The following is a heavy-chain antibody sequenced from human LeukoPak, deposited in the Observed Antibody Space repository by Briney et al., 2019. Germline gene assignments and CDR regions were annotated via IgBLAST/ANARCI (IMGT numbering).Heavy chain of an antibody. Sequence: GGSLRLSCAASGFTFSSFTMHWVRQAPGKGLRWMAVISSDGSNKYYADSVKGRFTVSRDNSNNTLYLQMNSLRAEDTALYYCATTMGSGWSRPTDYWGQGTLVTASS. CDR2: ISSDGSNK. V-gene: IGHV3-30-3*01. J-gene: IGHJ4*02. CDR3: ATTMGSGWSRPTDY. D-gene: IGHD6-19*01. CDR1: GFTFSSFT.